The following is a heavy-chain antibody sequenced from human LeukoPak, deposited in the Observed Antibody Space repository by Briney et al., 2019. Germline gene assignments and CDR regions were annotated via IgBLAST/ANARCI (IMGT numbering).Heavy chain of an antibody. J-gene: IGHJ6*03. CDR3: ARDTFWDFWSGARRYYYYYMDV. D-gene: IGHD3-3*01. CDR2: IYYRGRT. Sequence: SGTLSLTCTVSGGSISSHYWSWIRQPPGKGRGWIGYIYYRGRTNYKPSLKSRVTISVDTSKNQFSLKLSSVTAADTAVYYCARDTFWDFWSGARRYYYYYMDVWGKGTTVTVSS. V-gene: IGHV4-59*11. CDR1: GGSISSHY.